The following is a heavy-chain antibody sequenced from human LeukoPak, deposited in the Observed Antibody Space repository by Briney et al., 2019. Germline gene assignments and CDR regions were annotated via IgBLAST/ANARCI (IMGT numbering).Heavy chain of an antibody. CDR2: IYSGGNT. V-gene: IGHV3-53*01. CDR1: GFTVSSNY. D-gene: IGHD3-22*01. CDR3: ARAVSSGYDPFDY. J-gene: IGHJ4*02. Sequence: GRSLRLSCAASGFTVSSNYMSWVRQAPGKGLEWVSVIYSGGNTYYADSVKGRFTISRDNSKNTLYLQMNSLRAEDTAVYYCARAVSSGYDPFDYWGQGTLVTVSS.